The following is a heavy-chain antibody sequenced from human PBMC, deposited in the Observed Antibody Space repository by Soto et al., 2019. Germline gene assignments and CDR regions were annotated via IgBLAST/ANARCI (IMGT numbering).Heavy chain of an antibody. Sequence: GASVKVSCKASGYTFTSYAMHWVRQAPGQRLEWMGWINAGNGNTKYSQKFQGRVTITRDTSASTAYMELSSLRSEDTAVYYCARDPPRSGYFYYYYGMDVWGQGTTVTVSS. CDR1: GYTFTSYA. CDR3: ARDPPRSGYFYYYYGMDV. V-gene: IGHV1-3*01. CDR2: INAGNGNT. J-gene: IGHJ6*02. D-gene: IGHD3-3*01.